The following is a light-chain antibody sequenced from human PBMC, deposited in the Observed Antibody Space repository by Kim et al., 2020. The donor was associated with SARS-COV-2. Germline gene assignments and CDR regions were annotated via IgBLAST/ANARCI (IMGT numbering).Light chain of an antibody. CDR3: HQSYSTPPYT. V-gene: IGKV1-39*01. Sequence: DIQMTQSPSSLSASLGDRVTITCRASQSISNYLNWYQQKPGKAPKLLIYAASSLQSGVPSRFSGSGSGTDFTLTISSLQHEDFATYYCHQSYSTPPYTFGQGTKLEI. CDR2: AAS. CDR1: QSISNY. J-gene: IGKJ2*01.